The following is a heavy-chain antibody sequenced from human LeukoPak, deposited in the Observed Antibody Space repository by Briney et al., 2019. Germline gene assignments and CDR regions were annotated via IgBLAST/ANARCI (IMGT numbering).Heavy chain of an antibody. CDR2: IYSSGST. J-gene: IGHJ5*02. CDR1: GAAISTYF. CDR3: ARDFWSGSVGFDP. Sequence: SETLSLTCTVSGAAISTYFWSWIRQSPGKGLEWIGYIYSSGSTKYNPSLKSRVTMSVDASKNQFALTLRSLTAADTAVYYCARDFWSGSVGFDPWGQGTLVTVSS. V-gene: IGHV4-59*01. D-gene: IGHD3-3*01.